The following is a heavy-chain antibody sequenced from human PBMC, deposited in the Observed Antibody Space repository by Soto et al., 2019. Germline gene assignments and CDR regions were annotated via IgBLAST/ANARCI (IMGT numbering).Heavy chain of an antibody. CDR3: ARVGIYYYYGMDV. CDR2: ISSSGSTI. CDR1: GFTFSSYE. V-gene: IGHV3-48*03. Sequence: PGGSLRLSCAASGFTFSSYEMNWVRQAPGKGLEWVSYISSSGSTIYYADSVKGRFTISRDNAKNSLYLQMNSLRAEDTAVYYCARVGIYYYYGMDVWGQGTTVTISS. J-gene: IGHJ6*02.